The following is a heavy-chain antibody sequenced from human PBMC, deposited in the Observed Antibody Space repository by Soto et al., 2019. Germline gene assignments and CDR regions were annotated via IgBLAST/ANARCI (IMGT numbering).Heavy chain of an antibody. J-gene: IGHJ6*02. D-gene: IGHD1-26*01. CDR1: GFTFSYG. V-gene: IGHV3-30*18. Sequence: QVQLAESGGGVVQPGRSLRLSCAASGFTFSYGMHWVRQAPGKGLEWVAVISYDGSNKYYADSVKGRFTISRDNSKNTLYVQMNSRRAEETAGYYCAKDLMRPGRAYGMDVWGQGTTVTVAS. CDR2: ISYDGSNK. CDR3: AKDLMRPGRAYGMDV.